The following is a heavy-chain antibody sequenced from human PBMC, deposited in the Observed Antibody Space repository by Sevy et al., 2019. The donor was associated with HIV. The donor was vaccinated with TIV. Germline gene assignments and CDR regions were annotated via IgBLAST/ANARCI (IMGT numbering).Heavy chain of an antibody. V-gene: IGHV4-38-2*02. Sequence: SETLSLTCTVSGFFISSDYYWGWIRQPPGKGLEWIGSIYDGGSTYYNPSLKSRVTISIDTSKNQFSRKLSSVTAADTAVYYCARDYYGSGSYYEFVYWGQGTLVTVSS. CDR2: IYDGGST. CDR3: ARDYYGSGSYYEFVY. D-gene: IGHD3-10*01. J-gene: IGHJ4*02. CDR1: GFFISSDYY.